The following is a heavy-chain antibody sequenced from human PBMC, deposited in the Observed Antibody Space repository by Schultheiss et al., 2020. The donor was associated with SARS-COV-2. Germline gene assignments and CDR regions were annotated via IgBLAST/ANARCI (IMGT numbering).Heavy chain of an antibody. CDR3: AKQKGGFLDWPDY. D-gene: IGHD3/OR15-3a*01. Sequence: GGSLRLSCAASGFTFSSSAMSWVRQAPGKGLEWVSAISGSGGSTYYADSVKGRFTISRDNSKNTLYLQMNSLRAEDTAVYYCAKQKGGFLDWPDYWGQGTLVTVSS. CDR2: ISGSGGST. J-gene: IGHJ4*02. V-gene: IGHV3-23*01. CDR1: GFTFSSSA.